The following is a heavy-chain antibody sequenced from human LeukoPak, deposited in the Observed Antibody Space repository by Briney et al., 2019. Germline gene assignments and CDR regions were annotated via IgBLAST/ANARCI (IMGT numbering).Heavy chain of an antibody. D-gene: IGHD3-22*01. CDR2: IYTSGST. CDR3: ARDFYDSSGTNYYYYYYMDV. CDR1: GGSISSYY. V-gene: IGHV4-4*07. J-gene: IGHJ6*03. Sequence: PSETLSLTCTVSGGSISSYYWSWIRQPAGKGLEWIGRIYTSGSTNYNPSLKSGFTISVAPSKNHSSLKLSSVTAADTAVYYCARDFYDSSGTNYYYYYYMDVWGKGTTVTISS.